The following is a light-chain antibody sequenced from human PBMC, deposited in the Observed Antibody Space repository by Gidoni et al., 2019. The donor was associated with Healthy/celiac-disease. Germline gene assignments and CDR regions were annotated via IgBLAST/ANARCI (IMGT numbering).Light chain of an antibody. CDR1: QDISHY. CDR3: QQYDNLLLT. CDR2: DAY. Sequence: DIQMTQSPSSLSASVGDRVTITCQASQDISHYLHWYQQKPGTAPKLLIYDAYNLETGVPSRFSGSGSGTDFTFTISSLQPEDIATYYCQQYDNLLLTFGPXTKVDIK. V-gene: IGKV1-33*01. J-gene: IGKJ3*01.